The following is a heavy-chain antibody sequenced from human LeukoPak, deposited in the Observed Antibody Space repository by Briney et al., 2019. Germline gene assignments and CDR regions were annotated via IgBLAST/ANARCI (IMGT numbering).Heavy chain of an antibody. CDR3: ARAVPSTYYYDSSNYPDY. D-gene: IGHD3-22*01. CDR1: GFTFSDYY. Sequence: GGSLRLSCAASGFTFSDYYMSWIRQAPGKGLEWVSSISSSSSYIYYADSVKGRFTISRDNAKNSLYLQMNSLRAEDTAVYYCARAVPSTYYYDSSNYPDYWGQGTLVTVSS. V-gene: IGHV3-11*06. J-gene: IGHJ4*02. CDR2: ISSSSSYI.